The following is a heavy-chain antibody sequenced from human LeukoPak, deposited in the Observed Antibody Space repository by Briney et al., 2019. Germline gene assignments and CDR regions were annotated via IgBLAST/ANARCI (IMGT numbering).Heavy chain of an antibody. CDR3: ARHMVLSPCDY. J-gene: IGHJ4*02. CDR1: GFRFDDYY. Sequence: PGGSLRLSRAASGFRFDDYYFSWIHQAPGKGLEWISFVSASGNILDHADSVKGRFTISRDNAKNSVYLQMNNVQAEDTAVYHCARHMVLSPCDYWGPGTLVTVSS. CDR2: VSASGNIL. D-gene: IGHD3-10*01. V-gene: IGHV3-11*01.